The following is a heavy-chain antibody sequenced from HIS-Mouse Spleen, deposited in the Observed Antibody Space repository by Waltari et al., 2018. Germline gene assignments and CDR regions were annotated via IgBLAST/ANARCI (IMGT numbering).Heavy chain of an antibody. CDR1: GFTFSSYG. J-gene: IGHJ3*02. Sequence: QVQLVESGGGVVQPGRSLRLSCAASGFTFSSYGMHWVRQAPGKGLGWVAVISYDGSNKYYADSVKGRFTISRDNSKNTLYLQMNSLRAEDTAVYYCAKETSYYDSSGYYYGGAFDIWGQGTMVTVSS. CDR3: AKETSYYDSSGYYYGGAFDI. V-gene: IGHV3-30*18. D-gene: IGHD3-22*01. CDR2: ISYDGSNK.